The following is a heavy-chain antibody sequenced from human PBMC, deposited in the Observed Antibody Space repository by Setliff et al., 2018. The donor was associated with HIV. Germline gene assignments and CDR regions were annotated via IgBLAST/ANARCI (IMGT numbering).Heavy chain of an antibody. CDR1: GYTLSELS. V-gene: IGHV1-24*01. CDR2: FDPQDGET. D-gene: IGHD1-26*01. CDR3: ATDGIGRSLDP. Sequence: ASVKVSCKVYGYTLSELSIHWVRQAPGKGLEWMGYFDPQDGETVYAQKFQGRVTLTEDTSTGTAYMELSGLRSEDTAVYYCATDGIGRSLDPWGQGTLVTVSS. J-gene: IGHJ5*02.